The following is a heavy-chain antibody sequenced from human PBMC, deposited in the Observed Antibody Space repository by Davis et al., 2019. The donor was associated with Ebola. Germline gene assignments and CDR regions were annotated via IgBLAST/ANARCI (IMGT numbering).Heavy chain of an antibody. CDR1: GFTFSSYS. Sequence: GESLKISCAASGFTFSSYSMNWVRQAPGKGLEWVSSISSSSSYIYYADSVKGRFTISRDNAKNSLYLQMNSLRAEDTAVYYCARSGFRPRISYDFWSGQTPQNWFDPWGQGTLVTVSS. J-gene: IGHJ5*02. D-gene: IGHD3-3*01. V-gene: IGHV3-21*01. CDR2: ISSSSSYI. CDR3: ARSGFRPRISYDFWSGQTPQNWFDP.